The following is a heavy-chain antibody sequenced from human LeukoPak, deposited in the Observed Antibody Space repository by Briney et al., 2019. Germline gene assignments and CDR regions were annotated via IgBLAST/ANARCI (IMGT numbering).Heavy chain of an antibody. CDR2: INPNIGAT. CDR1: GYTFTDYY. V-gene: IGHV1-2*02. J-gene: IGHJ5*01. D-gene: IGHD3-10*01. Sequence: ASVKVSCKASGYTFTDYYIHWVRQAPGQGLEWVGYINPNIGATKYAQKSQGRVTMTRDTSITTAYMELSRLKSDDTAVYYCARRISLIRGVSEGPGFDSWGQGTLVSVSS. CDR3: ARRISLIRGVSEGPGFDS.